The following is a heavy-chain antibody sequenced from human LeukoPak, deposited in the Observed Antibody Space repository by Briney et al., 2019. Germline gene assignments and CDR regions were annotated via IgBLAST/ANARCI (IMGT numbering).Heavy chain of an antibody. J-gene: IGHJ5*02. D-gene: IGHD3-3*01. Sequence: SETLSLTCTVSGGSISSGDYYWSWIRQPPGKGLEWIGYIYYSGSTYYNPSLKSRVTISVDTSKNQFSLKLSSVTAADTAVYYCARRPYDFWTSWFDPWGQGTLVTVSS. CDR2: IYYSGST. CDR3: ARRPYDFWTSWFDP. CDR1: GGSISSGDYY. V-gene: IGHV4-30-4*01.